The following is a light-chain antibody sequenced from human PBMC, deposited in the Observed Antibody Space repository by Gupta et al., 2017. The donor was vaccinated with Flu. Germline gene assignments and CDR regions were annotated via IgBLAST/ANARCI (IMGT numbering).Light chain of an antibody. CDR2: AAS. CDR3: QQRNSSPYT. Sequence: DIQLTQSPSLLSASVGDRVTITCRASQGIYTYLAWYQQKPGKAPKLLIYAASNLQSGVPSRFSGSGSGTEFTLTISSLQPEDSATYYCQQRNSSPYTFGQGTKLEIK. V-gene: IGKV1-9*01. CDR1: QGIYTY. J-gene: IGKJ2*01.